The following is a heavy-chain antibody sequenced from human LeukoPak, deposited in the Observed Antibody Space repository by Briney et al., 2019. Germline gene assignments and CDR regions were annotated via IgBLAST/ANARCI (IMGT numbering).Heavy chain of an antibody. D-gene: IGHD2-2*01. CDR1: GGTFSSYT. V-gene: IGHV1-69*02. J-gene: IGHJ4*02. CDR2: IIPILGIA. CDR3: ARLVPAATPDSKNRDC. Sequence: SLKVSCKASGGTFSSYTISWVRQAPGQGLEWMGRIIPILGIANYAQKFQGRVTITADKSTSTAYMELSSLRSEDTAVYYCARLVPAATPDSKNRDCWGQGTLVTVSS.